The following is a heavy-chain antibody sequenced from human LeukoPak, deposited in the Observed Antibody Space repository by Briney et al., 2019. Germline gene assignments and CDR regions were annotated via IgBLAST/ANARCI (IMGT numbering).Heavy chain of an antibody. J-gene: IGHJ4*02. V-gene: IGHV1-18*01. CDR3: ARDGVQSGTTDF. Sequence: ASVKVACKTSGYTFFSYGITWVRQAPGQGLEWMGWISANNGDTKYAPKFQGRVTMTTESNTRTAYLDVRSLRSDDTAVYYCARDGVQSGTTDFWGQGTLITVAS. CDR1: GYTFFSYG. D-gene: IGHD1-1*01. CDR2: ISANNGDT.